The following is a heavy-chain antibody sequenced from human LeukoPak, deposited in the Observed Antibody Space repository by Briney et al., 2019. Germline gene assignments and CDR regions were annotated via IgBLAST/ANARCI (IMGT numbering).Heavy chain of an antibody. D-gene: IGHD4-17*01. V-gene: IGHV4-39*07. CDR3: ARDHVEDGDYHNWFDP. Sequence: SGTLSLTCTVSGGSISSSSYYWGWIRQPPGKGLEWIGSIYYSGSTYYNPSLKSRVTISVDTSKNQFSLKLSSVTAADTAVYYCARDHVEDGDYHNWFDPWGQGTLVTVSS. J-gene: IGHJ5*02. CDR1: GGSISSSSYY. CDR2: IYYSGST.